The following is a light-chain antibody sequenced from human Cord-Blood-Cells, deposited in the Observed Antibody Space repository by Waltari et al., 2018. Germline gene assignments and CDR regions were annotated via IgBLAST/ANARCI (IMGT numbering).Light chain of an antibody. Sequence: QSALTQPASVSGSPGQSITISCTGTSSDAGGYHHVPSYQQHPGKAPKLMIYDVSNRPSGVSNHFSGSKSGNTASLTISGLQAEDEADYYCSSYTSSSTLEVFGTGTKVTVL. CDR1: SSDAGGYHH. CDR3: SSYTSSSTLEV. CDR2: DVS. J-gene: IGLJ1*01. V-gene: IGLV2-14*01.